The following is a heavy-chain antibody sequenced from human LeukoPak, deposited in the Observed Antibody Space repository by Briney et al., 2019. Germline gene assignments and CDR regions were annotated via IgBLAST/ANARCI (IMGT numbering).Heavy chain of an antibody. CDR1: GFIFNSYG. D-gene: IGHD1-26*01. J-gene: IGHJ4*02. CDR3: ARSEGGSENY. CDR2: ISSTGSYI. Sequence: PGGSLRLSCEASGFIFNSYGMNWVRQAPGRGLEWVSSISSTGSYIFYADSVKGRFTISRDDAKNSVYLQMNTLRAEDTGIYYCARSEGGSENYWGQGILAAVSS. V-gene: IGHV3-21*01.